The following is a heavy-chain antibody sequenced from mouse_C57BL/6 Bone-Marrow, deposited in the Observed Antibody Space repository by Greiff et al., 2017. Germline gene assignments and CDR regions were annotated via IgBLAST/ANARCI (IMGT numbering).Heavy chain of an antibody. CDR1: GFTFSSYG. CDR2: ISSGGSYT. V-gene: IGHV5-6*01. J-gene: IGHJ2*01. Sequence: EVQRVESGGDLVKPGGSLKLSCAASGFTFSSYGMSWVRQTPDKRLEWVATISSGGSYTYYPDSVKGRFTISRDNAKNTLYLQMSSLKSEDTAMYYCARHRTNWYFDYWGQGTTLTVSS. D-gene: IGHD4-1*01. CDR3: ARHRTNWYFDY.